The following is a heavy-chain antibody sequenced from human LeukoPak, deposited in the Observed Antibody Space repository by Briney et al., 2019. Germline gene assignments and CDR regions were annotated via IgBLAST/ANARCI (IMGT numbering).Heavy chain of an antibody. V-gene: IGHV3-21*01. Sequence: GGSLRLSCAASGFTFSSYSMNWVRQAPGKGLEWVSSISSSSSYIYYADSVKGRFTISRDNAKNSLYLQMNSLRAEDTAVHYCARKLGYCSSTSCYWDYWGQGTLVTVSS. J-gene: IGHJ4*02. D-gene: IGHD2-2*01. CDR1: GFTFSSYS. CDR3: ARKLGYCSSTSCYWDY. CDR2: ISSSSSYI.